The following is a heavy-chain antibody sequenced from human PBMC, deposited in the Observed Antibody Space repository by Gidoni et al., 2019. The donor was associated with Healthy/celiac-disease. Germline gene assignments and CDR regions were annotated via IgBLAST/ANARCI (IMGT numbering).Heavy chain of an antibody. D-gene: IGHD3-3*01. J-gene: IGHJ3*02. CDR1: GYTFTGYY. CDR2: INPNSGGT. V-gene: IGHV1-2*02. CDR3: AREEYDFWSGYYIVEGGGAFDI. Sequence: QVQLVQSGAEVTKPGASVKVSCKASGYTFTGYYMHWVRQAPGQGLEWMGWINPNSGGTNYAQKFQGRVTMTRDTSISTAYMELSRLRSDDTAVYYCAREEYDFWSGYYIVEGGGAFDIWGQGTMVTVSS.